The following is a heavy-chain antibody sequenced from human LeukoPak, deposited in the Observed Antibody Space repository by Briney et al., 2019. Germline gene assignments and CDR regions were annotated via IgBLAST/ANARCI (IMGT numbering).Heavy chain of an antibody. J-gene: IGHJ4*02. Sequence: SQTLSLTCAVSGGSISSGGYSWSWIRQPPGKGLEWIGYIYHSGSTYYNPSLKSRVTISVDRSKNQFSLKLSSVTAADTAVYYCARGGDRGPDFDYWGQGTLVTVSS. CDR2: IYHSGST. CDR1: GGSISSGGYS. CDR3: ARGGDRGPDFDY. V-gene: IGHV4-30-2*01. D-gene: IGHD2-21*01.